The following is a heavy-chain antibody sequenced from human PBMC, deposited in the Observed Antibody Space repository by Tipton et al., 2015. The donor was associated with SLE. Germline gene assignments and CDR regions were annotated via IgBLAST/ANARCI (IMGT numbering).Heavy chain of an antibody. CDR3: ARPPNYSAYDWGGYYFDN. J-gene: IGHJ4*02. CDR1: GGTFSSYA. V-gene: IGHV1-69*01. D-gene: IGHD5-12*01. Sequence: QSGAEVKKPGSSVKVSCKPSGGTFSSYAISWVRQAPGQGLEWMGGIIPIFGTAHYAQKFQGRVTITADESTSTAYMELRSLRSEDTAVYYCARPPNYSAYDWGGYYFDNWGQGTLVTVSS. CDR2: IIPIFGTA.